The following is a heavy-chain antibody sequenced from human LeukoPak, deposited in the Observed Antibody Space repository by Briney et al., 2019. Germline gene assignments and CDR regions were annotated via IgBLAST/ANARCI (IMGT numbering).Heavy chain of an antibody. Sequence: GRSLRLSCAASGFTFSSYAMHWVRQAPGKRLEWVAVISYDGSNKYYADSVKGRFAISRDNSKNTLYLQMNSLRAEDTAVYYCARGSRYFDLWGRGTLVTVSS. CDR3: ARGSRYFDL. V-gene: IGHV3-30*01. CDR1: GFTFSSYA. CDR2: ISYDGSNK. J-gene: IGHJ2*01.